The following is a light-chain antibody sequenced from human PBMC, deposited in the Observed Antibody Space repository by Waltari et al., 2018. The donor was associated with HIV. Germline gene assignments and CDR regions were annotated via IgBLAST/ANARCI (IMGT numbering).Light chain of an antibody. Sequence: QSLLPQPPSASGTPGQRVTISRSGSYSTIGSHTVNWHQQLPGSAPRALIYNNDQRPSGVPDRFSGSKSGTSASLAISGLQSEDQGDYYCASWDDKLDGWVFGGGTRLTVL. CDR2: NND. J-gene: IGLJ3*02. CDR3: ASWDDKLDGWV. V-gene: IGLV1-44*01. CDR1: YSTIGSHT.